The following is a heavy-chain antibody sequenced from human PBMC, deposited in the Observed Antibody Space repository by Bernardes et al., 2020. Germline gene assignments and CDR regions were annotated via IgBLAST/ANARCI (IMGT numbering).Heavy chain of an antibody. V-gene: IGHV1-18*01. CDR2: ISAYNGNT. Sequence: ASVKVSCKASGYTFTSYGISWVRQAPGQGLEWMGWISAYNGNTNYAQKLQGRVTMTTDTSTSTAYMELRSLRSDDTAVYYCARGQSSSWYRYYYGMDVWGQGTTVTVSS. D-gene: IGHD6-13*01. CDR1: GYTFTSYG. CDR3: ARGQSSSWYRYYYGMDV. J-gene: IGHJ6*02.